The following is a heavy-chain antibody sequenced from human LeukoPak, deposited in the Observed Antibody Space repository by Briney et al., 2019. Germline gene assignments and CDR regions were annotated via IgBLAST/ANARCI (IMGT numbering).Heavy chain of an antibody. D-gene: IGHD4-11*01. CDR1: GFTFSSYG. J-gene: IGHJ4*02. CDR3: AKDGFYSNYGASGDY. CDR2: IRYDGSNK. Sequence: SGGSLRLSCAASGFTFSSYGMHWVRQAPGKGLEWVAFIRYDGSNKYYADSVKGRFTISRDNSKNTLYLQMNSLRAEDTAVYYCAKDGFYSNYGASGDYWGQGTPVTVSS. V-gene: IGHV3-30*02.